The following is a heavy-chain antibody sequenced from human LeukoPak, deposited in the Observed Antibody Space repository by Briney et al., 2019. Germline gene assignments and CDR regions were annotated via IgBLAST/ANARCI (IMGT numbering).Heavy chain of an antibody. CDR2: IIPIFGIP. CDR1: GGTFSSYA. Sequence: SVKVSCKAPGGTFSSYAISWVRQAPGQGLEWMGRIIPIFGIPKYAQKFQGRVTIIADTSTSTAYMELSSLRSEDTAVYYCATQDSSGYYGDHDYWGQGTLVTVSS. CDR3: ATQDSSGYYGDHDY. V-gene: IGHV1-69*04. D-gene: IGHD3-22*01. J-gene: IGHJ4*02.